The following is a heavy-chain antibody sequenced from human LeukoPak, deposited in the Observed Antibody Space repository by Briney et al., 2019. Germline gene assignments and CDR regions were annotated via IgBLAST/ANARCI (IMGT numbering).Heavy chain of an antibody. D-gene: IGHD3/OR15-3a*01. Sequence: KTSETLSLTCTASADSISNYNYFWGWIRQPPGKGLEWIGSIYYSGITYYNPSLNSRVTISVDTSKNQFSLKLSSVTAADTAVYYCARHWTTIGWFDPWGQGTLVTVSS. CDR3: ARHWTTIGWFDP. J-gene: IGHJ5*02. CDR1: ADSISNYNYF. V-gene: IGHV4-39*01. CDR2: IYYSGIT.